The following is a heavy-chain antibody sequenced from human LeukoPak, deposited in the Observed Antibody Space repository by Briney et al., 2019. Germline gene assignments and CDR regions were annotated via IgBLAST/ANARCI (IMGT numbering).Heavy chain of an antibody. Sequence: SETLSLTCAVSGASISGSGYYWGWIRQPPGKGLEWIGSIYYSGSTYHNPSLKSRVTISVDTSKNQFSLKLSSVTAADTAVYYCARGGMIVVPRGFGYWGQGTLVTVSS. CDR2: IYYSGST. V-gene: IGHV4-39*07. CDR1: GASISGSGYY. CDR3: ARGGMIVVPRGFGY. J-gene: IGHJ4*02. D-gene: IGHD3-22*01.